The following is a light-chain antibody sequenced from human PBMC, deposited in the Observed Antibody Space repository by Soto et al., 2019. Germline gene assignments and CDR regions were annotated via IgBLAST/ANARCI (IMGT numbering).Light chain of an antibody. V-gene: IGLV1-40*01. J-gene: IGLJ2*01. Sequence: SVLTQPPSVSGAPGQRVTISCTGSSSNIGAGYDVHWYQQLPGTAPKLLIYGNSNRPSGVPDRFSGSKSGTSASLAITGLQAEDEADYYCQSYDSSRVVVFGGGTKLTVL. CDR1: SSNIGAGYD. CDR3: QSYDSSRVVV. CDR2: GNS.